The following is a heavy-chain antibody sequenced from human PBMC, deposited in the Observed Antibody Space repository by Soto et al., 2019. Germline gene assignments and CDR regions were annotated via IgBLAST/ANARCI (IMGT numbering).Heavy chain of an antibody. CDR2: IIPILGIA. V-gene: IGHV1-69*02. J-gene: IGHJ5*02. Sequence: QVQLVQSGAEVKKPGSSVKVSCKDSGGTFSSYTISWVRQAPGQGLEWMGRIIPILGIANYAQKFQGRVTMTADKSTSTAYMELSRLRAEETAVYYCARAFAPWGQGTLVPVSS. CDR1: GGTFSSYT. CDR3: ARAFAP.